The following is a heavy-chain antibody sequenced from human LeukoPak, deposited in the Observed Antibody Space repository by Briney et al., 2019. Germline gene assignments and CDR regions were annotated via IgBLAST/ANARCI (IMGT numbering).Heavy chain of an antibody. CDR2: INTGGGSI. CDR3: ARTSTDCLDC. V-gene: IGHV3-11*04. Sequence: GGSLRLSCAASGFAFSDYYMSWIRQAPGKGLESISYINTGGGSIYYADSVKGRFTISRDNGKNSLYLQTNNVRAEDTAVYYCARTSTDCLDCWGQGTLVTVSS. CDR1: GFAFSDYY. J-gene: IGHJ4*02. D-gene: IGHD2-21*02.